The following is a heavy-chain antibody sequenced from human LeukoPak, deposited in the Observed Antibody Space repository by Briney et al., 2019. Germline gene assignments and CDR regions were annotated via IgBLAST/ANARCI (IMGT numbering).Heavy chain of an antibody. CDR3: ARESGDGSGSYYILRWFDP. CDR1: GYTFISYG. Sequence: ASVKVSCKAPGYTFISYGISWVRQAPGQGLEWMGWISAYNGNTNYAQKFQGRVTMTTDTLTSTAYMEMRSLRSDDTAVYYCARESGDGSGSYYILRWFDPWAREPWSPSPQ. CDR2: ISAYNGNT. J-gene: IGHJ5*02. V-gene: IGHV1-18*01. D-gene: IGHD3-10*01.